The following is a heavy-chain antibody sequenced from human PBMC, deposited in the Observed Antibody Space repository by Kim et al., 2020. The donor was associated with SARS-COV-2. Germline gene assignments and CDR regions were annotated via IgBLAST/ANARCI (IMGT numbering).Heavy chain of an antibody. CDR3: AKESGSGSYYAWTYYYYGMDV. Sequence: WGSLRLSRAASGFTFSSYGMHWVRQAPGKGLEWVAVISYDGSNKYYADSVKGRFTISRDNSKNTLYLQMNSLRAEDTAVYYCAKESGSGSYYAWTYYYYGMDVWGQGTTVTVSS. D-gene: IGHD3-10*01. V-gene: IGHV3-30*18. J-gene: IGHJ6*02. CDR2: ISYDGSNK. CDR1: GFTFSSYG.